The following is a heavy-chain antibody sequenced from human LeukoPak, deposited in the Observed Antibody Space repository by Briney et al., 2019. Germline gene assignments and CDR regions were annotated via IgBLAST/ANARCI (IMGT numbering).Heavy chain of an antibody. CDR3: ARDRDNWNDPYFDY. CDR1: GFTLSSYS. Sequence: GGSLRLSCAASGFTLSSYSMNWVRQAPGKGLEWVSSISSSSSYIYYADSVKGRFTTSRDNAKNSLYLQMNSLRAEDTAVYYCARDRDNWNDPYFDYWGQGTLVTVSS. V-gene: IGHV3-21*01. J-gene: IGHJ4*02. D-gene: IGHD1-20*01. CDR2: ISSSSSYI.